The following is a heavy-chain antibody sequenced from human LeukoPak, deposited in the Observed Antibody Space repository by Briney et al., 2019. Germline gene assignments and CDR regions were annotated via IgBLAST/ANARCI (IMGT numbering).Heavy chain of an antibody. CDR1: GGSISSYY. CDR3: ARDNARAIAVAGNTPLEAFDI. Sequence: PSETLSLTCTVSGGSISSYYWSWIRQPPGKGLEWIGYIYYSGSTNYNPSLKSRVTISVDTSKNQFSLKLSSVTAADTAVYYCARDNARAIAVAGNTPLEAFDIWAKGQWSPSLQ. CDR2: IYYSGST. V-gene: IGHV4-59*01. D-gene: IGHD6-19*01. J-gene: IGHJ3*02.